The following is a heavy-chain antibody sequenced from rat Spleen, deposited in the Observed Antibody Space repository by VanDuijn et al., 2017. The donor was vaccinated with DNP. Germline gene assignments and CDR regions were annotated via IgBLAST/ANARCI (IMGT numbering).Heavy chain of an antibody. CDR1: GFTFSDHN. V-gene: IGHV5-22*01. D-gene: IGHD4-1*01. Sequence: EVQLVESGGGLVQPGRSLKLSCAASGFTFSDHNMAWVRQAPKKGLEWVAYISYDGGSTYYGDSVKGRFTISRANVKSTLYLQMNSLRSDDMATYYCARHVLPLRVWDYWGQGVMVTVSS. J-gene: IGHJ2*01. CDR2: ISYDGGST. CDR3: ARHVLPLRVWDY.